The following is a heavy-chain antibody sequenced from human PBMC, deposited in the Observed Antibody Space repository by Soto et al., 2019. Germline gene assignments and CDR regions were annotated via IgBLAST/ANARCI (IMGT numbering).Heavy chain of an antibody. V-gene: IGHV4-39*01. CDR3: ARGYCSGGSCYSPGYYYYGMDV. Sequence: PSETLSLTCTVSGGSISSSSYYWGWIRQPPGKGLEWIGSIYYSGSTYYNPSLKSRVTISVDTSKNQFSLKLSSVTAADTAVYYCARGYCSGGSCYSPGYYYYGMDVWGQGTTVTVSS. CDR1: GGSISSSSYY. CDR2: IYYSGST. D-gene: IGHD2-15*01. J-gene: IGHJ6*02.